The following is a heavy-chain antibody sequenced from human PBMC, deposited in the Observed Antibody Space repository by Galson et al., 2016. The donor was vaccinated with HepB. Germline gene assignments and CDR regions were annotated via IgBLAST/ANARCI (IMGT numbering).Heavy chain of an antibody. D-gene: IGHD3-10*01. Sequence: SVKVSCKASGYTFISYGISWVRQAPGQGLEWMGWISGYNGNTNYAQKFQGRVTMTTDTSTSTAYLEVRSLRSDDMAVYYCARDWGPDQGSGSYSDLYFDCWGQGTLVTVSS. J-gene: IGHJ4*02. CDR3: ARDWGPDQGSGSYSDLYFDC. V-gene: IGHV1-18*03. CDR2: ISGYNGNT. CDR1: GYTFISYG.